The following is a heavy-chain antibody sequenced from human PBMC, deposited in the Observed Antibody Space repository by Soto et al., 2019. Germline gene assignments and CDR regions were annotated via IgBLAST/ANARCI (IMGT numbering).Heavy chain of an antibody. J-gene: IGHJ4*02. V-gene: IGHV4-30-4*01. Sequence: SETLSLTCTVSGGSISSGYYYWSWIRQPPGKGLEWIGYIYYSGSTYYNPSLKSRVTISVDTSKNQFSLKLSSVTAADTAVYYCARDGYSSGSGMLDYWGQVTLVSGS. CDR3: ARDGYSSGSGMLDY. CDR2: IYYSGST. CDR1: GGSISSGYYY. D-gene: IGHD5-18*01.